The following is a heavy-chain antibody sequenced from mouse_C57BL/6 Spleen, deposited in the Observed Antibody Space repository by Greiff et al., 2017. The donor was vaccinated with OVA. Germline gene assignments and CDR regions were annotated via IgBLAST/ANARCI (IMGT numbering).Heavy chain of an antibody. CDR3: ARNGYYAEFAY. V-gene: IGHV1-82*01. Sequence: VQLRQSGPELVKPGASVKISCKASGYAFSSSWMNWVKQRPGKGLEWIGRIYPGDGDTNYNGKFKGKATLTADKSSSTAYMQLSSLTSEDSAVYFCARNGYYAEFAYWGQGTLVTVSA. J-gene: IGHJ3*01. D-gene: IGHD2-3*01. CDR1: GYAFSSSW. CDR2: IYPGDGDT.